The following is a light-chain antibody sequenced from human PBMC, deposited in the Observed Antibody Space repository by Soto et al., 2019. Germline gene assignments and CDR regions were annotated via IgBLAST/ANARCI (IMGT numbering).Light chain of an antibody. CDR1: SSSIGINT. CDR2: SNS. CDR3: SAWDDSQNGPV. Sequence: QSVLTQPPSASGTPGQRVTISCSGSSSSIGINTVNWYQQLPGTAPKLLIYSNSQRPSGVPDRFSGSKSGTSASLAISGPQSEDEADYYCSAWDDSQNGPVFGGGTKVTV. V-gene: IGLV1-44*01. J-gene: IGLJ3*02.